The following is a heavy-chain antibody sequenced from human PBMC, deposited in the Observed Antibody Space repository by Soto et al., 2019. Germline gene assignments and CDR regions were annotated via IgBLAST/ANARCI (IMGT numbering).Heavy chain of an antibody. CDR2: ISSSSSYI. J-gene: IGHJ6*03. CDR1: GFTFSSYS. CDR3: ARVLAPTVTTVNRGTYYYYYYMDV. Sequence: EVQLVESGGGLVKPGGSLRLSCAASGFTFSSYSMNWVRQAPGKGLEWVSSISSSSSYIYYADSVKGRFTISRDNAKNSLYLQMNSLRAEDTAVYYCARVLAPTVTTVNRGTYYYYYYMDVWGKGTTVTVSS. V-gene: IGHV3-21*01. D-gene: IGHD4-17*01.